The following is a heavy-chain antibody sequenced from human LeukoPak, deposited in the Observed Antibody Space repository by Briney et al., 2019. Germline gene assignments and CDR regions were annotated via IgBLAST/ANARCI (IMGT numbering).Heavy chain of an antibody. CDR1: RGSMRGHY. D-gene: IGHD3-10*01. J-gene: IGHJ6*03. CDR2: AYYNGGA. Sequence: SETLSLTCTVSRGSMRGHYWSWIRQTPGKGLEWIGFAYYNGGAMYNPSLKSRVSMSADTSKNQFSLLLSSVAAVDTAVYYCARIQESQGSSSFYYYMVVWGSGTTVTVSS. CDR3: ARIQESQGSSSFYYYMVV. V-gene: IGHV4-59*11.